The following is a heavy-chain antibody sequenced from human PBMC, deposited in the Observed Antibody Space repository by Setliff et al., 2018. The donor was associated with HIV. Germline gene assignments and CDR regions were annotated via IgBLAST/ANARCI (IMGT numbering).Heavy chain of an antibody. CDR2: INAGNGNT. J-gene: IGHJ4*02. V-gene: IGHV1-3*01. Sequence: ASVKVSCKASGYTFTSNALHWVRQAPGQRLEWMGWINAGNGNTKYSQKFQGRVTITRDASINTAYMELSRLRSEDTAVYYCATEFPLSSPYYYDSSGYYYWGQGTLVTVSS. CDR3: ATEFPLSSPYYYDSSGYYY. CDR1: GYTFTSNA. D-gene: IGHD3-22*01.